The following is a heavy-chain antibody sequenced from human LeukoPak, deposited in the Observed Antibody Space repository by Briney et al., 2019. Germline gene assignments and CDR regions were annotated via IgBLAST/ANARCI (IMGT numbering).Heavy chain of an antibody. CDR3: ARNSCPSGTCYDNRGYFDY. Sequence: PSETLSLTCTVSGGSINSATYYWPWIRQPAGKGLEWIGRIYTSGSTNYNPSLKSRVTISVDTSKNQFSLKLSSVPAADTAVYYCARNSCPSGTCYDNRGYFDYWGQGTLVTVSS. V-gene: IGHV4-61*02. CDR2: IYTSGST. D-gene: IGHD2-15*01. CDR1: GGSINSATYY. J-gene: IGHJ4*02.